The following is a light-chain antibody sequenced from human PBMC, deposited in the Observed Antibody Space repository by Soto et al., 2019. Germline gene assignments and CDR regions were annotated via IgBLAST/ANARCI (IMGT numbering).Light chain of an antibody. V-gene: IGLV2-14*01. CDR3: SSYTTYTTLWV. CDR2: EVS. CDR1: GSDVGGYNY. J-gene: IGLJ3*02. Sequence: QSVLTQPASVSGSPGQSITISCTGTGSDVGGYNYVSWYQQHPGKAPKLMIYEVSNRPSGVSNRFSGSKSGNAASLTISGLQAEDEADYYCSSYTTYTTLWVFGGGTQLTVL.